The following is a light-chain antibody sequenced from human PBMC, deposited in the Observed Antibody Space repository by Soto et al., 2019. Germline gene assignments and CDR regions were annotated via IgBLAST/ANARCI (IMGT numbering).Light chain of an antibody. CDR1: QSLLHSNGYNY. CDR3: MQALQTRT. CDR2: LGS. Sequence: DIVMTQSPLSLPVTPGEPASISCRSSQSLLHSNGYNYLDWYLQKPGQSPQLLIYLGSNRASGVPDRFSGSGSGTDFTLKISRVEADDVGVYYCMQALQTRTFGQGPKVDIK. V-gene: IGKV2-28*01. J-gene: IGKJ1*01.